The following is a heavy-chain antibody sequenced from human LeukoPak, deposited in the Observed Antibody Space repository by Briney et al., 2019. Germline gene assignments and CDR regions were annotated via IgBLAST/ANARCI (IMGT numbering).Heavy chain of an antibody. V-gene: IGHV3-48*03. CDR3: AKGPRDPSEFCSRGTCAPTYDV. Sequence: GGSLRLSCAASGFTFSDYEMNWVRQAPGKGLEWVSYISTSGRKIYYADSVKGRFTIFRDNAKNSVYLQMNSLTADDTAIYFCAKGPRDPSEFCSRGTCAPTYDVWGQGTLVTVSS. D-gene: IGHD2-15*01. CDR1: GFTFSDYE. CDR2: ISTSGRKI. J-gene: IGHJ4*02.